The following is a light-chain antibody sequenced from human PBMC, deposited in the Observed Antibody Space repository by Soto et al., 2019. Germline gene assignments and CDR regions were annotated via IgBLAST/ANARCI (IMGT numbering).Light chain of an antibody. J-gene: IGKJ1*01. V-gene: IGKV3-11*01. CDR2: DAS. CDR3: QQHSNCEWT. Sequence: DIVLTQSPATLSLSPGERATISCRASQSVSSYLAWYQQKPGQAPRLLIYDASNRATGIPARFSGSGSGTEFTLTISSLQPEDFAAYYCQQHSNCEWTFGQGTKVEIK. CDR1: QSVSSY.